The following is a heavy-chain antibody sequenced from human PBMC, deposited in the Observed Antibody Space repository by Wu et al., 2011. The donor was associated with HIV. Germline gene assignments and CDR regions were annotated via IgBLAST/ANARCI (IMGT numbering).Heavy chain of an antibody. J-gene: IGHJ6*02. D-gene: IGHD5-18*01. CDR2: IIPMFNKL. CDR3: ARDRPPNTAVVQIYGVDV. CDR1: GGTFTSYG. V-gene: IGHV1-69*04. Sequence: QVQLVQSGAEVKKPGSSVKLSCKTSGGTFTSYGFSWVRRAPGQGLEWMGRIIPMFNKLHNAQKFQDRVVITADISSNTVYMELSGLRSEDTAVYYCARDRPPNTAVVQIYGVDVWGQGTTVTVSS.